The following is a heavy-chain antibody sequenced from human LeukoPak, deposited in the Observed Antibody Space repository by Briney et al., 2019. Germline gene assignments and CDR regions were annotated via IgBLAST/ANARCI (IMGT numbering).Heavy chain of an antibody. Sequence: GESLKISCKGSGYSFTTYWIAWVRQMPGKGLEWMGFIHPGDFDTRYSPSFQGQVTISADKSISTAYLQWSSLKASDTAMYYCARHHGTAMVSPLGYWGQGTLVTVSS. V-gene: IGHV5-51*01. CDR1: GYSFTTYW. CDR3: ARHHGTAMVSPLGY. CDR2: IHPGDFDT. J-gene: IGHJ4*02. D-gene: IGHD5-18*01.